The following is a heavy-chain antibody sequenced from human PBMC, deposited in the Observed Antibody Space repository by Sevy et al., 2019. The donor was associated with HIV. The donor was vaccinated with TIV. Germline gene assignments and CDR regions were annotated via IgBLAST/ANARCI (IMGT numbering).Heavy chain of an antibody. V-gene: IGHV3-9*01. CDR2: ISWNSGSI. D-gene: IGHD5-18*01. Sequence: GGSLRLSCAASEFTFDDYAMHWVRQAPGKGLEWVSGISWNSGSIGYADSVKGRFTISRDNAKNSLYLQMNSLRAEDTALYYCAKDISPGYSYGSNFDYWGQGTLVTVSS. CDR3: AKDISPGYSYGSNFDY. CDR1: EFTFDDYA. J-gene: IGHJ4*02.